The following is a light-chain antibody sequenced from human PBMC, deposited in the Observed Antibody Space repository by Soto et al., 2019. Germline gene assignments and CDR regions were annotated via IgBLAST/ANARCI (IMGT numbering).Light chain of an antibody. CDR1: SSDVGGYNY. J-gene: IGLJ3*02. V-gene: IGLV2-14*01. CDR2: EVS. Sequence: QSVLTQPASVSGSPGQSLTLSCTGISSDVGGYNYVSWYQHHPGKAPKLMIYEVSNRPSGVSNRFSGSKSVNTASLTISGLQAEDEADYYCSSYSSGSTLLLFGGGTKLTVL. CDR3: SSYSSGSTLLL.